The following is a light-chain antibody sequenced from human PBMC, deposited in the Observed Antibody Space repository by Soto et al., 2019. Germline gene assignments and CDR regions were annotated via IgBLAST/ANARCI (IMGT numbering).Light chain of an antibody. CDR1: QSVSSN. CDR2: GAS. V-gene: IGKV3-15*01. CDR3: QQYDNWSYT. J-gene: IGKJ2*01. Sequence: EIVLTQSPATLSVSPGERATLSCRASQSVSSNLLWYQQKPGQAPRLLIYGASTRATGIPARFSGSGSGTEFTLTISSLYSEDFAVYYCQQYDNWSYTFGQGTKLEIK.